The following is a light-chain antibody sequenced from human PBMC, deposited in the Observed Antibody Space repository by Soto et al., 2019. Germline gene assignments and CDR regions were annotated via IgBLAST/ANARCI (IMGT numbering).Light chain of an antibody. J-gene: IGKJ2*01. CDR2: EAS. V-gene: IGKV3-20*01. Sequence: EIVLTQSPGTLSLSPGERATLSCRASQSVSSNYLAWYQQKPGQAPRLLIYEASRPTGISDRFSGSGSGTDFTLTISRLEPEDFAVYYCQQYGSSAGYTFGQGTKVEIK. CDR3: QQYGSSAGYT. CDR1: QSVSSNY.